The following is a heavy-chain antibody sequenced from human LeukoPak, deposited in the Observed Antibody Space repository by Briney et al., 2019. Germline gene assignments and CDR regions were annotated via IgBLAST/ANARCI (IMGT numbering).Heavy chain of an antibody. CDR2: ISSSSSDI. Sequence: GGSLRLSCAASGFTFSTHSMNWVRQAPGKGLEWVSCISSSSSDIYYADSVKGRFTISRDNAKNSLYLQMSSLRAEDTAVYYCARRYVGDSNDAFDIWGQGTMVTVSS. CDR3: ARRYVGDSNDAFDI. V-gene: IGHV3-21*01. D-gene: IGHD3-16*01. CDR1: GFTFSTHS. J-gene: IGHJ3*02.